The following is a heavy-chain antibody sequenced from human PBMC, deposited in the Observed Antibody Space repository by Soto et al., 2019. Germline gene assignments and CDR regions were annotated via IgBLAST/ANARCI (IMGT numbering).Heavy chain of an antibody. CDR2: IRAYTGYT. V-gene: IGHV1-18*04. J-gene: IGHJ4*02. CDR3: ARASDGYRSGWYVGYFDY. CDR1: GYTFTSYG. D-gene: IGHD6-19*01. Sequence: ASVKVSCKASGYTFTSYGVSWVRQAPGQGLEWMGWIRAYTGYTNYAQKFQGRVTITTDTSTSTAYMELRSLISDDTAVYYCARASDGYRSGWYVGYFDYWGQGTLVTVSS.